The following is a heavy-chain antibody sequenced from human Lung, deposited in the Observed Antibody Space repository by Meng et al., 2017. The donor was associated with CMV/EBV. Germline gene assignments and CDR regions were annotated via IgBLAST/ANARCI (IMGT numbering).Heavy chain of an antibody. CDR1: TDSFNDINFY. CDR2: IYFTGNT. V-gene: IGHV4-39*07. CDR3: AREVVGSGSALYS. Sequence: GSLRLXXTVSTDSFNDINFYWGWIRQPPGKGLEWIGNIYFTGNTYYNPSLKSRVTLTVDTSKKQFSLKLKSVTAADTAVYYCAREVVGSGSALYSWSQGXLVTVSS. D-gene: IGHD3-10*01. J-gene: IGHJ4*02.